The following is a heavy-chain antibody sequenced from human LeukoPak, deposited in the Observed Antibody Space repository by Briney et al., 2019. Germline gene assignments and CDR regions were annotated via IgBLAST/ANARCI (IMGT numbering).Heavy chain of an antibody. J-gene: IGHJ6*03. Sequence: ASVKVSCKVSGYSLSGLSMHWVRQAPGKGLEWMGGFDPEDGETVYAQEYQGRVTMTEDTSTDIAYMDLTSLRSEDTAVYYCARGQVYYYYMDVWGKGTTVTVSS. CDR1: GYSLSGLS. V-gene: IGHV1-24*01. CDR3: ARGQVYYYYMDV. CDR2: FDPEDGET.